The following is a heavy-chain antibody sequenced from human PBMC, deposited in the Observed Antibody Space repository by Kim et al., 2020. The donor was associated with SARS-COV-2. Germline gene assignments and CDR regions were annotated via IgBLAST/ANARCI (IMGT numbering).Heavy chain of an antibody. Sequence: NPSLKSRVTISVDTSKNQFSLKLSSVTAADTAVYYCARAIRYNPTAYFDYWGQGTLVTVSS. CDR3: ARAIRYNPTAYFDY. V-gene: IGHV4-39*07. D-gene: IGHD1-20*01. J-gene: IGHJ4*02.